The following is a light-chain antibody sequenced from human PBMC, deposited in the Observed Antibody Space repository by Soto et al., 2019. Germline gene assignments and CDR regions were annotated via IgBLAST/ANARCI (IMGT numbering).Light chain of an antibody. CDR1: SSNIGKNY. V-gene: IGLV1-47*02. CDR2: HNT. J-gene: IGLJ2*01. CDR3: AAWDDSLGAVV. Sequence: QSVLTQPPSAFGTPGQRVTVSCSGSSSNIGKNYVYWYQQLPGTAPKLLIHHNTLRPSWVPDRFSGSKSGTSASLAISGLQSDDEFDYYCAAWDDSLGAVVSGGGTKVTVL.